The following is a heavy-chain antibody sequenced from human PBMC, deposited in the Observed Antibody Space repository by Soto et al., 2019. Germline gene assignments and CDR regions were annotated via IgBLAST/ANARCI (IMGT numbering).Heavy chain of an antibody. CDR1: GFSFSSYG. J-gene: IGHJ2*01. Sequence: QVQLVESGGGVVQPGRSLRLSCAASGFSFSSYGMHWVRQTPGKGLEWVAVIWYEGSNKYYADSVKGRFTISRDNSKNTLYLQMNSLRAEDTAVYYCANNKSADIHWYSDLWGRGTLLTVSS. CDR2: IWYEGSNK. CDR3: ANNKSADIHWYSDL. V-gene: IGHV3-33*06.